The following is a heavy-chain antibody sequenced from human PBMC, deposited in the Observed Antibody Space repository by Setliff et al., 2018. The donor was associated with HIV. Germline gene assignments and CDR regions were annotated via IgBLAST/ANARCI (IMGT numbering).Heavy chain of an antibody. CDR1: GGSISSSSYY. V-gene: IGHV4-39*01. J-gene: IGHJ3*02. Sequence: PSETLSLTCTVSGGSISSSSYYWGWIRQPPGKGLEWIGSIYYSGSTYYNPSLKSRVTISVDTSKNQFSLKLSSVTAADTAVYYCARGADMVHDAFDIWGQGTMVTVS. D-gene: IGHD3-10*01. CDR2: IYYSGST. CDR3: ARGADMVHDAFDI.